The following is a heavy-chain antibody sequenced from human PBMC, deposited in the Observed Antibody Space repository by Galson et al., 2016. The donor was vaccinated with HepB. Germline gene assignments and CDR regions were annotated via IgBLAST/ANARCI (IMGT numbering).Heavy chain of an antibody. J-gene: IGHJ6*02. CDR1: GFTFSSYW. D-gene: IGHD3-10*01. CDR3: AKAYGSGSSFYYYYGMDV. Sequence: SLRLSCAASGFTFSSYWMRRVRQAPGKGLVWVSRINSDGSSTSYADSVKGRFTISRDNAKNTLYLQMNSLRAEDTAVYYCAKAYGSGSSFYYYYGMDVWGQGTTVTVSS. V-gene: IGHV3-74*01. CDR2: INSDGSST.